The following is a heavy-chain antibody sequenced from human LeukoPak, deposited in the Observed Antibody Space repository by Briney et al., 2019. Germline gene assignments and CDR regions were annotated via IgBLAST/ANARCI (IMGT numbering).Heavy chain of an antibody. CDR2: IYYSGST. CDR1: GGSISSGGYS. V-gene: IGHV4-30-4*07. CDR3: V. J-gene: IGHJ6*03. Sequence: SETLSLTCAVSGGSISSGGYSWSWIRQPPGKGLEWIGYIYYSGSTYYNPSLKSRVTISVDTSKNQFSLNRISVTAADTAYYMDVWGKRTTVTGSS.